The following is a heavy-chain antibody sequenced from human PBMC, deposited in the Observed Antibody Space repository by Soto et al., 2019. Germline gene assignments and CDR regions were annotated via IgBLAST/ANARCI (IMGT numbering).Heavy chain of an antibody. J-gene: IGHJ3*02. CDR2: INPATGAA. V-gene: IGHV1-2*02. D-gene: IGHD3-3*01. CDR1: GYPVTAYY. CDR3: ARGGGVGVAGSAAFDM. Sequence: QLHLVQSGAVVKKPGASVTVSCSASGYPVTAYYMHWVRQAPGRGLEWMGGINPATGAAKYTQKFQGRVTMPRATSTSTVCMELGGPTSEDTAVFYCARGGGVGVAGSAAFDMWGQGTVVTVSS.